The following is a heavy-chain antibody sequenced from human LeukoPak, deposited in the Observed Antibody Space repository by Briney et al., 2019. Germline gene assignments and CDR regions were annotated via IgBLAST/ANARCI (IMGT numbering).Heavy chain of an antibody. D-gene: IGHD3-22*01. Sequence: SETLSLTCTVSGGSISSGDYYWSWIRQPPGKGLEWIGYIYYSGSTYYNPSLKSRVTISVDTSKNQFSLKLSSVTAADTAVYYCAREYYYDSSGYLDAFDIWGQGTMVTVSS. CDR2: IYYSGST. CDR1: GGSISSGDYY. CDR3: AREYYYDSSGYLDAFDI. V-gene: IGHV4-30-4*01. J-gene: IGHJ3*02.